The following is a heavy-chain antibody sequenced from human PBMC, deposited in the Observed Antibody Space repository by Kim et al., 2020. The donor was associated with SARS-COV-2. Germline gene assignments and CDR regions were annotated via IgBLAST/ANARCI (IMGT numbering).Heavy chain of an antibody. D-gene: IGHD2-8*02. Sequence: SETLSLTCAVYGGSFSGYYWSWIRQPPGKGLEWIGEINHSGSTNYNPSLKSRVTISVDTSKNQFSLKLSSVTAADTAVYYCARGRGLPGLARSGWFDPWGQGTLVTVSS. J-gene: IGHJ5*02. CDR2: INHSGST. CDR3: ARGRGLPGLARSGWFDP. V-gene: IGHV4-34*01. CDR1: GGSFSGYY.